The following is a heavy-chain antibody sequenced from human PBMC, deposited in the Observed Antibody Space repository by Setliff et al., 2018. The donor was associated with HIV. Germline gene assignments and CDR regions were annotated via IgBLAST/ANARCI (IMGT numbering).Heavy chain of an antibody. CDR3: AKMGQTAPGTNFFDY. Sequence: SCAASGFTFSDYYMSWIRQAPGKGLVWVSRTNSDGSSTTYAGTVEGRFTISRDNSKNTLFLQMNSLRAEDTAIYYCAKMGQTAPGTNFFDYWGQGTLVTVSS. CDR1: GFTFSDYY. V-gene: IGHV3-74*03. J-gene: IGHJ4*02. CDR2: TNSDGSST. D-gene: IGHD2-8*01.